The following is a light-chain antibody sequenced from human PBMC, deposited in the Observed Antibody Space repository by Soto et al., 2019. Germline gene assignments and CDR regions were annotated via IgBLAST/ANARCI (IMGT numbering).Light chain of an antibody. Sequence: DLQMTQTPSSLSASVGDRVTITCRASRTISCDINWYQQKPGQAPKFLIYAASSLQSGVPSRFSGSGSGTDFTLTISSLQPEDSATYFCQQSYSVPWTFGQGTKVEV. CDR3: QQSYSVPWT. CDR1: RTISCD. CDR2: AAS. J-gene: IGKJ1*01. V-gene: IGKV1-39*01.